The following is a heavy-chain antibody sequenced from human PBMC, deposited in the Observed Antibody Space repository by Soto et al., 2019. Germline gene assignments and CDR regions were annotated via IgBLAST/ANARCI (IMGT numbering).Heavy chain of an antibody. CDR3: TRDDVYCCGGRCHGVPTHV. J-gene: IGHJ6*03. D-gene: IGHD2-21*01. CDR1: GFTVSSKY. Sequence: PGGSLRLSCAASGFTVSSKYMSWVRQAPGKGLEWVSLIQSGGYTYYADSVKGRFTISRDSSENTLFLQMNSLRVEDTAMYYCTRDDVYCCGGRCHGVPTHVRGKAPTGTVS. V-gene: IGHV3-66*01. CDR2: IQSGGYT.